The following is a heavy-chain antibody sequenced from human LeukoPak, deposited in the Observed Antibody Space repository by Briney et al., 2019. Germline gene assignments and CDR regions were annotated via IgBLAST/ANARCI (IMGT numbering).Heavy chain of an antibody. D-gene: IGHD5-12*01. CDR2: IYSSGST. Sequence: SETLSLTCTVSGGSISSYYWNWIRQPPGKGLEWIGYIYSSGSTNYNPSLKSRVTMSVDTSKNQFSLKVNSVTAADTAVYYCARGGGYDSYYMDVWGKGTTVTVSS. J-gene: IGHJ6*03. CDR3: ARGGGYDSYYMDV. CDR1: GGSISSYY. V-gene: IGHV4-59*01.